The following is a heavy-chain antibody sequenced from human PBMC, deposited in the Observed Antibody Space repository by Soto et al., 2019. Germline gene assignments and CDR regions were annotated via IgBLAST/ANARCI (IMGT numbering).Heavy chain of an antibody. CDR3: AKDSHGYSSSWSYYYGMDV. J-gene: IGHJ6*02. D-gene: IGHD6-13*01. V-gene: IGHV3-9*01. CDR2: ISWNSGSI. Sequence: SLRLSCAASGFTFDDYAMHWVRQAPGKGLEWVSGISWNSGSIGYADSVKGRFTISRDNAKNSLYLQMNSLRAEDTALYYRAKDSHGYSSSWSYYYGMDVWGQGTTVTVSS. CDR1: GFTFDDYA.